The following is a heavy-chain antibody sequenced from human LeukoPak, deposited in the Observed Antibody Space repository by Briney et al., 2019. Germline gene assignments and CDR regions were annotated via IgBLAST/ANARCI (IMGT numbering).Heavy chain of an antibody. Sequence: SVKVSCKASGGTFSSYAISWVRQAPGQGLEWMGGIIPIFGTANYAQKFQGRVTITADESTRTAYMELSSLRSEDTAVYYCASVGSGSYPFDYWGQGTLVTVSS. J-gene: IGHJ4*02. CDR3: ASVGSGSYPFDY. V-gene: IGHV1-69*13. CDR1: GGTFSSYA. CDR2: IIPIFGTA. D-gene: IGHD3-10*01.